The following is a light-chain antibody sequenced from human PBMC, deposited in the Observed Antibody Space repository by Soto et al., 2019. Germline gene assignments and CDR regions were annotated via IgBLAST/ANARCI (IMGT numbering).Light chain of an antibody. V-gene: IGKV3-20*01. CDR2: GTS. J-gene: IGKJ1*01. CDR3: QQYGISSLT. Sequence: EIVLTQSPGTLSLSPGERATLSCRASQSVSSSYLAWYQQKPGQAPRLLIYGTSSRATAIPDKFSGSGSGTDFTLTISRLEPEDFAVYYCQQYGISSLTFGQGTKVEIK. CDR1: QSVSSSY.